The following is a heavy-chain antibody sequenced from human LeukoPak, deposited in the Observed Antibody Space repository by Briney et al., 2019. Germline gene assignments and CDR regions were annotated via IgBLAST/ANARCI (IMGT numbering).Heavy chain of an antibody. V-gene: IGHV4-59*01. CDR3: ARSRGYCTNGVCYTKAHFDY. CDR1: GGSISSYY. J-gene: IGHJ4*02. CDR2: IYYSGST. D-gene: IGHD2-8*01. Sequence: PSETLSLTCTVSGGSISSYYWSWIRQPPGKGLEWIGYIYYSGSTNYNPSLKSRVTISVDTSKNQFSLKLSSVTAANTAVYYCARSRGYCTNGVCYTKAHFDYWGQGTLVTVSS.